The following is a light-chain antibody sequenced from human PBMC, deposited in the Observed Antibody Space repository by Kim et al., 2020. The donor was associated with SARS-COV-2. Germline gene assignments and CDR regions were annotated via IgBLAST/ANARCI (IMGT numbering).Light chain of an antibody. CDR1: SLRSYY. V-gene: IGLV3-19*01. CDR3: NSRDSSGNHYV. J-gene: IGLJ1*01. CDR2: DKN. Sequence: SSELTQDPAVSVALGQTVRITCQGDSLRSYYTSWYQQKPGQAPVLVLYDKNNRPSGIPDRFSGSNSGNTASLTITGAQAEDEADYYCNSRDSSGNHYVFGTGTKGTVL.